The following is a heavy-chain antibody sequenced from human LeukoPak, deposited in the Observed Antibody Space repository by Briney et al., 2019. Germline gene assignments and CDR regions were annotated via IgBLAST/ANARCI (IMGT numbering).Heavy chain of an antibody. D-gene: IGHD3-9*01. CDR1: GFSFSSYE. Sequence: GGSLRLSCAASGFSFSSYEMNWVRQAPGKGLEWVSFISSSGRTIYYADSVKGRSTISRDNAKNSLYLQVNGLRVEDTAVYYCARGSDSWTGYYNRNWFDPWGQGTLVTVSS. V-gene: IGHV3-48*03. CDR3: ARGSDSWTGYYNRNWFDP. CDR2: ISSSGRTI. J-gene: IGHJ5*02.